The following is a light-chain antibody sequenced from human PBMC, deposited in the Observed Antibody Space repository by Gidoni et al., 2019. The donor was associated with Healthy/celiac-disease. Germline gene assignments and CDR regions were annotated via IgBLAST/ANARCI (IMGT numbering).Light chain of an antibody. J-gene: IGKJ5*01. Sequence: EIVLTQSPATLSLSPGERATLSCRASQSVSSYLAWYQQQPGQAPRLLIYDASNRATGIPARFSGSGSGTDFTLTIISLEPEDFAVYYCQQRSNWPPITFGQGTRLEI. CDR1: QSVSSY. V-gene: IGKV3-11*01. CDR3: QQRSNWPPIT. CDR2: DAS.